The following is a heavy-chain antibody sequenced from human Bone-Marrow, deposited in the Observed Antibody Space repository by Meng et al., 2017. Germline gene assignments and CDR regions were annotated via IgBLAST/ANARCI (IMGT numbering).Heavy chain of an antibody. CDR2: INSDGSST. CDR3: VDSNFDY. D-gene: IGHD4-11*01. CDR1: GFTFSRNC. V-gene: IGHV3-74*01. J-gene: IGHJ4*02. Sequence: EVQPVESGGGLVQPGGSLRVSCAASGFTFSRNCMKWVRQGPGRGLVWVSRINSDGSSTTYADSVKGRFTISRDNAKNTLYLQMNSLRAEDTAIYYCVDSNFDYWGQGTLVTVSS.